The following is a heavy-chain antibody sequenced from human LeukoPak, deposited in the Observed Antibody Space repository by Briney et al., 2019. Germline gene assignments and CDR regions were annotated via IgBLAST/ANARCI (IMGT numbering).Heavy chain of an antibody. Sequence: ASVKVSCKASGYTFTSYGIGWVRQAPGQGLEWMGWISAYNGNTNYAQKLQGRVTMTTDTSTSTAYMELRSLRSDDTAVYYCARVVVGGSYSYYYYYMDVWGKGTTVTVSS. V-gene: IGHV1-18*01. CDR2: ISAYNGNT. D-gene: IGHD1-26*01. CDR3: ARVVVGGSYSYYYYYMDV. CDR1: GYTFTSYG. J-gene: IGHJ6*03.